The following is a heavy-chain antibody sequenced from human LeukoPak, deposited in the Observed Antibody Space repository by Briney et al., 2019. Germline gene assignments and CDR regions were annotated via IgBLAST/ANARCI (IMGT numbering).Heavy chain of an antibody. CDR3: ARGWGYGSGSYYNGFDY. D-gene: IGHD3-10*01. J-gene: IGHJ4*02. Sequence: SQTLSLTCAVSGGSISSGGYSWSWIRQPPGKGLEWIGYIYHSGSTYYNPSLKSRVTISVDRSMNQFSLKLSSVTAADTAVYYCARGWGYGSGSYYNGFDYWGQGTLVTVSS. CDR1: GGSISSGGYS. CDR2: IYHSGST. V-gene: IGHV4-30-2*01.